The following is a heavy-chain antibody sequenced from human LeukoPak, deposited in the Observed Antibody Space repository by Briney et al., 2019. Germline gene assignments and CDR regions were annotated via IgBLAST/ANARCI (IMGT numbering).Heavy chain of an antibody. Sequence: GGSLTLSCAASGFAFSSYAMHWVRQAPGKGPEWVAVISYDGRDKHHADPVMGRFSISRDNSKNTLYLQMNSLRLEDTAVYFCAKDRVQIATYFFDYWGQGTLVTVSS. D-gene: IGHD2/OR15-2a*01. V-gene: IGHV3-30*04. J-gene: IGHJ4*02. CDR3: AKDRVQIATYFFDY. CDR1: GFAFSSYA. CDR2: ISYDGRDK.